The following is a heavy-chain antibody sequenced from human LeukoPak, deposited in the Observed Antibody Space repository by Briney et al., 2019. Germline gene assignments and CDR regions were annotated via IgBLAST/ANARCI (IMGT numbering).Heavy chain of an antibody. J-gene: IGHJ4*02. D-gene: IGHD5-18*01. CDR2: IRYDGSNK. V-gene: IGHV3-30*02. Sequence: GGSLRLSCAASGFTFSSYSMHWVRQAPGKGLEWVAFIRYDGSNKYYADSVKGRFTISRDNSKNTLYLQMNSLRAEDTAVYYCAKGGIQLWGRNDYWGQGTLVTVSS. CDR3: AKGGIQLWGRNDY. CDR1: GFTFSSYS.